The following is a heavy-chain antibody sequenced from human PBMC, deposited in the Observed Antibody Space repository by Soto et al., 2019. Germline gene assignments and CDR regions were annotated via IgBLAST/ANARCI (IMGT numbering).Heavy chain of an antibody. V-gene: IGHV3-7*01. Sequence: EVQLVESGGGLVQPGGSLRLSCAASGFTFSSYWMNWVRKAPGKGLEWVDNIKQDGSAKYYVDSVKVRFTISRDNAKNSLYLQMNSLRREDTAVYYCAGGIGWYIHQLGQGTLVTVSS. CDR3: AGGIGWYIHQ. D-gene: IGHD6-19*01. J-gene: IGHJ1*01. CDR2: IKQDGSAK. CDR1: GFTFSSYW.